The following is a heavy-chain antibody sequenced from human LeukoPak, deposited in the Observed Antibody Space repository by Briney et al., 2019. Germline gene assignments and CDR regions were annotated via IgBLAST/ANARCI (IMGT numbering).Heavy chain of an antibody. D-gene: IGHD2-15*01. CDR1: GFTFSSYG. Sequence: PGGSLRLSCAASGFTFSSYGMHWVRQAPGKGLVWVSRINSDGSSTSYADSVKGRFTISRDNAKNTLHLQMNSLRAEDTAVYYCARVRFCSGGSCYGGFDPWGQGTLVTVSS. J-gene: IGHJ5*02. V-gene: IGHV3-74*01. CDR2: INSDGSST. CDR3: ARVRFCSGGSCYGGFDP.